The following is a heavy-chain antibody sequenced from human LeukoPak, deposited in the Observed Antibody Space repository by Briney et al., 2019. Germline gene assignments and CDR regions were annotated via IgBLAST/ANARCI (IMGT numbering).Heavy chain of an antibody. J-gene: IGHJ4*02. CDR3: ASGRQLGY. D-gene: IGHD6-13*01. Sequence: GGSLRLSCAASGFTFSNYWMSWVRQAPGKGLEWVANIKEDGSEKYYVDSVKGRFTISRDNARNSLYLQMNNLSAEDTAVYYCASGRQLGYWGQGTLVTVSS. V-gene: IGHV3-7*01. CDR2: IKEDGSEK. CDR1: GFTFSNYW.